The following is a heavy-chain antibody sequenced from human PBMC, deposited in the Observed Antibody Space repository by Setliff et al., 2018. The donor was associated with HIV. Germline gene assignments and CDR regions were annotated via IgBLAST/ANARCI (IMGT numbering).Heavy chain of an antibody. CDR1: GYTFTSYA. CDR3: TRDHTPPPNYDFWSGQIDLRNIFYYMDV. D-gene: IGHD3-3*01. J-gene: IGHJ6*03. CDR2: INTNTGNP. Sequence: ASVKVSCKASGYTFTSYAIHWVRQAPGQRLEWMGWINTNTGNPRYAQGFTERFVFSVDTPVSTAYLQIFSLKAEDTAVYYCTRDHTPPPNYDFWSGQIDLRNIFYYMDVWGTGSPVTVSS. V-gene: IGHV7-4-1*01.